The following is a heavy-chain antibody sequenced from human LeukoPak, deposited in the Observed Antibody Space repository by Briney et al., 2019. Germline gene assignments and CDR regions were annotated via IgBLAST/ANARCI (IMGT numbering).Heavy chain of an antibody. J-gene: IGHJ4*02. Sequence: PRGSLRLSCTASGFTFSGYSMNWIRQAPGKGLEWVSSFGTRSTSIYHAGSVKGRFAISRDNAKNLLYLQMNSLRAEDTALYYCAREVSEGFDFWGQGTLVTVSS. D-gene: IGHD3-22*01. CDR3: AREVSEGFDF. V-gene: IGHV3-21*01. CDR2: FGTRSTSI. CDR1: GFTFSGYS.